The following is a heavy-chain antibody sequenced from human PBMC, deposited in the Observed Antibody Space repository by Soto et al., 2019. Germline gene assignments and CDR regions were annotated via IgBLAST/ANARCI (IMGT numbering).Heavy chain of an antibody. V-gene: IGHV4-31*03. Sequence: PSETLSLTCTVSGGSISSGGYYWSWIRQHPGKGLEWIGYIYYSGSTYYNPSLKSRVTISVDTSKNQFFLKLSSVTAADTAVYYCARGGYCSSTSCYTGWFDPWGQGTLVTVSS. D-gene: IGHD2-2*02. CDR1: GGSISSGGYY. CDR3: ARGGYCSSTSCYTGWFDP. J-gene: IGHJ5*02. CDR2: IYYSGST.